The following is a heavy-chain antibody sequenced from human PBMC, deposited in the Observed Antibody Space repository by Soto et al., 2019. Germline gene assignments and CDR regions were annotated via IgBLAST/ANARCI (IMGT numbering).Heavy chain of an antibody. CDR3: ARALITMVRGVIITN. Sequence: SQTLSLTCAISGYSVSSNSAAWNWIRQSPSIGLEWLGRTYYRSKWYNDYAVSVKSRITINPDTSKNQFSLQLNSVTPEDTAVYYCARALITMVRGVIITNWGQGTLVTVSS. CDR2: TYYRSKWYN. V-gene: IGHV6-1*01. J-gene: IGHJ4*02. D-gene: IGHD3-10*01. CDR1: GYSVSSNSAA.